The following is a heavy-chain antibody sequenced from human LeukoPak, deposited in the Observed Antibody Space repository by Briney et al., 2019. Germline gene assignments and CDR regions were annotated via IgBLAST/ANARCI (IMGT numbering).Heavy chain of an antibody. V-gene: IGHV3-21*01. J-gene: IGHJ4*02. CDR3: ARDLGFLEWLLFDY. CDR2: ISSSSSYI. CDR1: GFTFSSYS. Sequence: GGSLRLSCAASGFTFSSYSMNWVRQAPGKGLEWVSSISSSSSYIYYADSVKGRFTISRDNAKNSLYLQMNSLRAEDTAVYYCARDLGFLEWLLFDYWSQGTLVTVSS. D-gene: IGHD3-3*01.